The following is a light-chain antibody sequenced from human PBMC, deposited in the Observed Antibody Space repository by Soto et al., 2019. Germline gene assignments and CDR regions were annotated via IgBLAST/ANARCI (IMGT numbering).Light chain of an antibody. CDR1: QSISSW. V-gene: IGKV1-5*03. Sequence: DIQMTQSPSTLSASVGDRVTITCRASQSISSWLAWYQQKPGKAPKLLISKASYLEGGVPSRFSGSGSGTEFTLTISSLQPEDFATYFCQQYNTYSLTFGQGTKLEI. CDR2: KAS. J-gene: IGKJ2*01. CDR3: QQYNTYSLT.